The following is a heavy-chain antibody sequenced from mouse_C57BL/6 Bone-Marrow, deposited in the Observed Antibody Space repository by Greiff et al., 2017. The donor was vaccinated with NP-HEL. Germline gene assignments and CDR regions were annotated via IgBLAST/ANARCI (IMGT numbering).Heavy chain of an antibody. J-gene: IGHJ3*01. CDR3: ARSLFGTWFAY. CDR1: GYTFTSYG. D-gene: IGHD3-1*01. V-gene: IGHV1-81*01. CDR2: IYPRSGNT. Sequence: LVESGAELARPGASVKLSCKASGYTFTSYGISWVKQRTGQGLEWIGEIYPRSGNTYYNEKFKGKATLTADKSSSTAYMELRSLTSEDSAVYFCARSLFGTWFAYWGQGTLVTVSA.